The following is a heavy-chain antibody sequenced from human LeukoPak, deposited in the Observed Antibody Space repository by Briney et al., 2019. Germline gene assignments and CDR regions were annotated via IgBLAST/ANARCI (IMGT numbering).Heavy chain of an antibody. V-gene: IGHV3-7*01. D-gene: IGHD3-22*01. CDR1: GFSLSNHW. CDR2: IKQDGSKK. J-gene: IGHJ4*02. CDR3: ARDIDEGSGYYDY. Sequence: TGGSLRLSCEASGFSLSNHWMHWVRQAPGRGLEWVANIKQDGSKKNYVGSVKGRFTISRDNTKNLLYLQMNSLSPEDTAVYYCARDIDEGSGYYDYWGQGTLVTVSS.